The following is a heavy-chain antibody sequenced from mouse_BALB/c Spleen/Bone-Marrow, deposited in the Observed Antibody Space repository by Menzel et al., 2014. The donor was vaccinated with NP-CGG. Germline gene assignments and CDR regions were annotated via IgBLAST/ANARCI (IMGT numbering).Heavy chain of an antibody. CDR1: GFTFNSYG. J-gene: IGHJ2*01. CDR3: ARGNYGNYVDYFDY. V-gene: IGHV5-6-3*01. Sequence: EVKLQESGGGLVQPGGSLKLSCAASGFTFNSYGMSWVRQTPDKRLELVASINSNGGSTYYPDSVKGRFTISRDNAKNTLSLQMSSLKSEDTAMYYCARGNYGNYVDYFDYWGQGTTLTVSS. CDR2: INSNGGST. D-gene: IGHD2-1*01.